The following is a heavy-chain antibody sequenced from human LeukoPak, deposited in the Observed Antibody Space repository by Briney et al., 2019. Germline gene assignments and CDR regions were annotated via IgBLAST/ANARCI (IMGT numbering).Heavy chain of an antibody. J-gene: IGHJ4*02. D-gene: IGHD6-13*01. CDR2: ISGSGGTT. V-gene: IGHV3-23*01. CDR3: ARGLAAAGLYFDY. Sequence: GGSLRLSCAASGFAFSSYAMSWVRQAPGKGLEWVSAISGSGGTTYYAYSVKGRFTISRDNSKNTLYLQMNSLRAEDTAVYYCARGLAAAGLYFDYWGQGTLVTVSS. CDR1: GFAFSSYA.